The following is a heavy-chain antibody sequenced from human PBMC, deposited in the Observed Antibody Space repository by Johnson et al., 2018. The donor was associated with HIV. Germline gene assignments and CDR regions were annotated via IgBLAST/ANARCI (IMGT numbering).Heavy chain of an antibody. J-gene: IGHJ3*02. CDR2: IWYDGSNK. V-gene: IGHV3-33*06. CDR1: GFTFSSYG. Sequence: QVQLVESGGGVVQPGRSLRLSCAASGFTFSSYGMHWVRQAPVKGLEWVAVIWYDGSNKYYADSVKGRFTISRDNSKNTLYLQMNSLRAEDTAVYYCAKDLGDFWSGYYFDIWGQGTMVTVSS. D-gene: IGHD3-3*01. CDR3: AKDLGDFWSGYYFDI.